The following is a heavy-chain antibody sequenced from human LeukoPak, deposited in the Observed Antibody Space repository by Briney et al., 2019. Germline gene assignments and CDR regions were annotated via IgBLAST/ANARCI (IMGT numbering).Heavy chain of an antibody. J-gene: IGHJ4*02. CDR1: GYTFTSYG. CDR3: ARGGVLTYFDY. CDR2: ISAYNGNT. V-gene: IGHV1-18*01. Sequence: ASVKVSCKGSGYTFTSYGISWVRQAPGQGLEWMGWISAYNGNTNYAQKFQGRVTITRDTSASTAYMELSSLRSEDTAVYYCARGGVLTYFDYWGQGTLVTVSS. D-gene: IGHD3-10*01.